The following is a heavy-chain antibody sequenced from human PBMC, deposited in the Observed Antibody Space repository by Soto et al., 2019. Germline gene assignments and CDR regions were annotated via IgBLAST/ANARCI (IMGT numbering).Heavy chain of an antibody. J-gene: IGHJ6*02. CDR1: GGTFSSYA. CDR2: SIPIFGTA. D-gene: IGHD3-22*01. V-gene: IGHV1-69*01. Sequence: QVQLVQSGAEVKKPGSAVKVSCKASGGTFSSYAISWVRQAPGQGLEWMGGSIPIFGTANYAQKFQGRVTITADESTSTAYMELSSLRSEDTAVYYCARGNSSGYYPYYYYGMDVWGQGTTVTVSS. CDR3: ARGNSSGYYPYYYYGMDV.